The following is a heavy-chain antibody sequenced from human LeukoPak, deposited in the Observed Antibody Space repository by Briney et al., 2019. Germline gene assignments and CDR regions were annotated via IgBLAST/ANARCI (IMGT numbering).Heavy chain of an antibody. Sequence: SETLSLTCTVSGGSISSSGYCWGWIRQPPGKGLEWIGSIDYSGNTNYNPSLKSRVTISVDTSKNQFSLRLNSVTAADTAVYYCARDFSSSSSVYYYYYMDVWGKGTSVTVSS. CDR1: GGSISSSGYC. V-gene: IGHV4-39*07. CDR2: IDYSGNT. J-gene: IGHJ6*03. CDR3: ARDFSSSSSVYYYYYMDV. D-gene: IGHD6-6*01.